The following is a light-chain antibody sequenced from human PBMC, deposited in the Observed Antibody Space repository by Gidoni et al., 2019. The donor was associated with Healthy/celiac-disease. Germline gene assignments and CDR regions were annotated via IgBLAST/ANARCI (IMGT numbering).Light chain of an antibody. CDR1: QSVSSY. J-gene: IGKJ4*01. V-gene: IGKV3-11*01. CDR3: QQRSNWPPVT. Sequence: DMALTQSPATLSLSPRERATLPCSASQSVSSYLAWYQQKPGQAPRLLIYDASNRATGMQARFSGSGSGADFTLTISSLGPEDFAVYYCQQRSNWPPVTFGGGTKVEIK. CDR2: DAS.